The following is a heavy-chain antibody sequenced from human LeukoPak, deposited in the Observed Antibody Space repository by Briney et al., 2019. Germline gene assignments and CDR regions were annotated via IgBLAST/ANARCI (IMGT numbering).Heavy chain of an antibody. CDR2: IWYDGSNK. CDR1: GFNFSSYG. D-gene: IGHD4-17*01. Sequence: PGGSLRLSCVASGFNFSSYGVHRVRQAPGKGLEWVAVIWYDGSNKFYADSVKGRFTISRDDSKNTLYLQMISLRAEDTAFYYRARDYHGDGLDYWGQGTLVTVSS. J-gene: IGHJ4*02. V-gene: IGHV3-33*01. CDR3: ARDYHGDGLDY.